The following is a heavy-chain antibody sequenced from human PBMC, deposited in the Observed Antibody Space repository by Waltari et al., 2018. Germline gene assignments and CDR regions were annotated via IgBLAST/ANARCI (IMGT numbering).Heavy chain of an antibody. D-gene: IGHD6-13*01. CDR3: ARVIESSSWSIYGEDDAFDI. CDR2: INPNSGGT. V-gene: IGHV1-2*06. Sequence: APGQGLEWMGRINPNSGGTNYAQKFQGRVTMTRDTSISTAYMELSRLRSDDTAVYYCARVIESSSWSIYGEDDAFDIWGQGTMVTVSS. J-gene: IGHJ3*02.